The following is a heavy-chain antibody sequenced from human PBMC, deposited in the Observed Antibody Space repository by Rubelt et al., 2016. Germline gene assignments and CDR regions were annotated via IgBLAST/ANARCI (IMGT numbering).Heavy chain of an antibody. Sequence: EVQLVESGGGLVQPGGSLRLSCAASGFTFSNYAMTWVRQAPGKGLEWVSVIYSGGSTYYADSVKGRFTISRDNFKNTLYLQMNSLTAEDTAVYYCARQSNYYGTGFDYWGQGTLVTVSS. CDR1: GFTFSNYA. D-gene: IGHD3-10*01. CDR3: ARQSNYYGTGFDY. V-gene: IGHV3-66*04. J-gene: IGHJ4*02. CDR2: IYSGGST.